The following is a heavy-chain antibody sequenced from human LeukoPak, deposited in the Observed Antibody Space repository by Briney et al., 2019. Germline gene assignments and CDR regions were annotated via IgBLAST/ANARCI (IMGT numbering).Heavy chain of an antibody. Sequence: SETLSLTCTVSGGSISSGDYYWSWIRQPPGKGLEWIGYIYYSGSTYYNPSLKSRVTISVDTSKNQFSLKLSSVTAADTAVYYCARVYDVLTGPLAFDIWGQGTMVTVSS. CDR1: GGSISSGDYY. J-gene: IGHJ3*02. CDR3: ARVYDVLTGPLAFDI. D-gene: IGHD3-9*01. CDR2: IYYSGST. V-gene: IGHV4-30-4*01.